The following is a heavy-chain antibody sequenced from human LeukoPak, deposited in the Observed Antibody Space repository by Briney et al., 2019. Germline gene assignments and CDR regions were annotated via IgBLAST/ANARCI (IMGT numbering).Heavy chain of an antibody. D-gene: IGHD3-10*01. V-gene: IGHV4-4*07. Sequence: SETLSLTCIVSGGSISSGYWSWIRQPAGKGLEWIGRIYTSGSTNYNPSLKSRVTMSVDTSKNQFSLKLSSVTAADTAVYYCARDRGSGSYLDYWGQGTLVTVSS. CDR3: ARDRGSGSYLDY. CDR1: GGSISSGY. CDR2: IYTSGST. J-gene: IGHJ4*02.